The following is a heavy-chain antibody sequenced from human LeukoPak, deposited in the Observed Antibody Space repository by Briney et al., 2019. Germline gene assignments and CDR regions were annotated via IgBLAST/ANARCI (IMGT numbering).Heavy chain of an antibody. J-gene: IGHJ4*02. Sequence: GGSLRLSCAASGFAFTNYAMNWVRLAPGKGLEWASSISDSGGSTYYADSAKGRFTISRDNSMNTLYLQMDSLRAEDTAVYYCARDYADYVGFFFFDHWGQGTLVTVSS. CDR3: ARDYADYVGFFFFDH. V-gene: IGHV3-23*01. D-gene: IGHD4-17*01. CDR1: GFAFTNYA. CDR2: ISDSGGST.